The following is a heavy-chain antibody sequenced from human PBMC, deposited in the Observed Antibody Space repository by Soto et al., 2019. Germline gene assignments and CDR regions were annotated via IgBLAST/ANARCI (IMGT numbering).Heavy chain of an antibody. V-gene: IGHV3-33*01. CDR3: AREYYYDSSGYFDY. Sequence: LRLSCAASGFTFSSYGMHWVRQAPGKGLEWVAVIWYDGSNKYYADSVKGRFTISRDNSKNTLYLQMNSLRAEDTAVYYCAREYYYDSSGYFDYWGQGTLVTVSS. CDR1: GFTFSSYG. CDR2: IWYDGSNK. D-gene: IGHD3-22*01. J-gene: IGHJ4*02.